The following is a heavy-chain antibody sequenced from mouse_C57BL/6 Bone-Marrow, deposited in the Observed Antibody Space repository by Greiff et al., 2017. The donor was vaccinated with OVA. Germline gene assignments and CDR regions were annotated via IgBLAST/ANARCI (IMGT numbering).Heavy chain of an antibody. CDR1: GFTFSSYA. CDR2: ISDGGSYT. D-gene: IGHD3-3*01. J-gene: IGHJ3*01. V-gene: IGHV5-4*03. Sequence: EVNLVESGGGLVKPGGSLKLSCAASGFTFSSYAMSWVRQTPEKRLEWVATISDGGSYTYYPDNVKGRFTISRDNAKNNLYLQMSHLKSEDTAMYYCARGGLGAYWGQGTLVTVSA. CDR3: ARGGLGAY.